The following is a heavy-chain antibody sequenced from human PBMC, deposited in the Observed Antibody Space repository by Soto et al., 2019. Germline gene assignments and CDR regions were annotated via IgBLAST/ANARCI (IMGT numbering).Heavy chain of an antibody. Sequence: QVHLVESGGGIVQPGGSLTLSCSVSDFAFRLHGIHRVRQTPGKGLEWVAMVWHDGTRKYFRDSVRGRFTISGDSAKNKVYLQMNNLRGDDSALYFCARDRSSSYSYAMDLWGQGTTVTVSS. D-gene: IGHD3-10*01. CDR2: VWHDGTRK. CDR3: ARDRSSSYSYAMDL. V-gene: IGHV3-33*01. CDR1: DFAFRLHG. J-gene: IGHJ6*02.